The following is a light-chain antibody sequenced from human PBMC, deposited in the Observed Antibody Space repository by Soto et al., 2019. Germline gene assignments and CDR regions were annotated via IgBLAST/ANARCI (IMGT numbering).Light chain of an antibody. J-gene: IGKJ4*01. CDR3: QRYNAAPLN. V-gene: IGKV1-27*01. Sequence: DIVMTQSPSSLSASVGDRVTISCRASLAISNYLAWYQQRPGKVPKLLIYAASSLQSGVPSRFSGSGSGTDFTLTISSLQPEDGATYYCQRYNAAPLNFGGGTKVEIK. CDR1: LAISNY. CDR2: AAS.